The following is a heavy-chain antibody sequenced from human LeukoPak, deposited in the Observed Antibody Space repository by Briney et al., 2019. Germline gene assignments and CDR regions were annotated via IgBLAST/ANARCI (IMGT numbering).Heavy chain of an antibody. J-gene: IGHJ4*02. Sequence: SETLSLTCTVSGGSISSSHYYWGWIRQPPGQGLEWIGSSNYSGSTYYNPSRTSRVTISVDTSKNRFSRRLNSVTAADTAVYYCARLSDYWGQGTQVTVSS. CDR3: ARLSDY. V-gene: IGHV4-39*01. CDR1: GGSISSSHYY. CDR2: SNYSGST.